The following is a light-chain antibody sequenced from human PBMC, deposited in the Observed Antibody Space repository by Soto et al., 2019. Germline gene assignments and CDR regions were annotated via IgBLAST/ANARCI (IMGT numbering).Light chain of an antibody. J-gene: IGKJ1*01. CDR1: QSVLYSTNNKNY. Sequence: DIVMAQSPDSLAVSLGERATFNCKSSQSVLYSTNNKNYLAWYQHKPGQPPKLLIYWASTRESGVPDRFSGSGSGTDFTLTISSLQAEDVAGYYCQQYYNTPPTFGHGTKVEIK. CDR3: QQYYNTPPT. V-gene: IGKV4-1*01. CDR2: WAS.